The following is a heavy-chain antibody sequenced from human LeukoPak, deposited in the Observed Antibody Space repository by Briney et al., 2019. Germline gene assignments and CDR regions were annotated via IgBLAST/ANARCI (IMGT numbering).Heavy chain of an antibody. D-gene: IGHD4-23*01. CDR1: GYTFTSYD. J-gene: IGHJ6*03. Sequence: ASVKVSCKASGYTFTSYDINWVRQATGQGLEWMGWMNPNSGNTGYAQKFQGRVTMTRNTSISTAYMELSSLRSEDTAVYYCARGGYGGRTTYYYYMDVWGKGTTVTISS. CDR2: MNPNSGNT. V-gene: IGHV1-8*01. CDR3: ARGGYGGRTTYYYYMDV.